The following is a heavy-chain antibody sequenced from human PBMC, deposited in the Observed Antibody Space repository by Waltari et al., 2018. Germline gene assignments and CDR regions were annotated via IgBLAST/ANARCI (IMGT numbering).Heavy chain of an antibody. J-gene: IGHJ6*03. D-gene: IGHD3-16*01. Sequence: QVQLQESGPGLVKPSQTLSLTCTVSGGAISSGADYWSGIRQPPGKGLERIGYIYYSGSTYYNPSLKSRVTISVDTAKNQFSLKLSSVTAADTAVYYCARSGGGYYYYYMDVWGKGTTVTISS. V-gene: IGHV4-30-4*08. CDR2: IYYSGST. CDR3: ARSGGGYYYYYMDV. CDR1: GGAISSGADY.